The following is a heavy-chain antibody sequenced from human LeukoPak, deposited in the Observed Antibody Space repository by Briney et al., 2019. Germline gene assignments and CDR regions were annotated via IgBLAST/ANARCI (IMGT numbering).Heavy chain of an antibody. CDR3: ASSRDYGDHRMDY. D-gene: IGHD4-17*01. CDR2: INPNSGGT. J-gene: IGHJ4*02. CDR1: GYTFTGYY. Sequence: ASVKVSCKASGYTFTGYYMHWVRQAPGQGLEWMGWINPNSGGTNYAQKFQGRVTMTRDTSISTAYMELRSLRPDDTAVYYCASSRDYGDHRMDYWGQGTLVTVSS. V-gene: IGHV1-2*02.